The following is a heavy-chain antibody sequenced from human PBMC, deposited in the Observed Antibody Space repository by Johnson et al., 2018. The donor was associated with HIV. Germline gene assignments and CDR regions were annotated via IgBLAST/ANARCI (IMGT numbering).Heavy chain of an antibody. Sequence: QVQLVESGGGLVQPGGSLRLSCAASGFTFSNYAMHWVRQAPGKGLEWVAFIWYDGSRKYYPDSVKGRFTISRVNSKNMLYLQMNSLRVEDTAVYYCVKEASRGTVTQAPDAFDIWGQGTVVTVSS. D-gene: IGHD4-17*01. CDR1: GFTFSNYA. V-gene: IGHV3-30*02. J-gene: IGHJ3*02. CDR2: IWYDGSRK. CDR3: VKEASRGTVTQAPDAFDI.